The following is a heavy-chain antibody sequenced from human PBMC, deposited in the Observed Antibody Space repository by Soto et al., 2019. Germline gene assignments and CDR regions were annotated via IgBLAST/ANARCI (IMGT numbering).Heavy chain of an antibody. D-gene: IGHD6-6*01. V-gene: IGHV3-30*18. J-gene: IGHJ6*02. CDR2: ISYDGSNK. CDR1: GFTFSSYG. Sequence: QVQLMESGGGVVQPGRSLRLSCAASGFTFSSYGRHWVRQAPGKGLEWVAVISYDGSNKYYADSVKGRFTISRDTSKNTLYLQMNSLRAEDTAVYYCAKDDEYTTILYYYYGMDVWGQWTTVTVSS. CDR3: AKDDEYTTILYYYYGMDV.